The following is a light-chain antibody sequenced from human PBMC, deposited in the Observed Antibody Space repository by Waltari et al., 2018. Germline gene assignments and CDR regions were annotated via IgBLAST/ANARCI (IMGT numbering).Light chain of an antibody. CDR2: DAS. CDR3: QQRSNWPPWT. Sequence: EIVLTQSPATLSLSPGERAPLPCRASQSVSRYLAWYQQKPGQAPRLLIYDASNRATGIPARFSGSGSGTDFTLTISSLEPEDFAVYYCQQRSNWPPWTFGQGTKVEIK. J-gene: IGKJ1*01. V-gene: IGKV3-11*01. CDR1: QSVSRY.